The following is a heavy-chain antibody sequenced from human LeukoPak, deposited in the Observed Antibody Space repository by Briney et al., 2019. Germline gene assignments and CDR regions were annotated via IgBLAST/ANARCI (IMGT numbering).Heavy chain of an antibody. CDR3: ARQGSSSPDSYYYYYYMDV. CDR1: GFTFSSYG. V-gene: IGHV3-23*01. Sequence: AGGSLRLSCAASGFTFSSYGMSWVRQAPGKVLEWVSAISGSGGSTYYADSVKGRFTISRDNSKNTLYLQMNSLRAEDTAVYYCARQGSSSPDSYYYYYYMDVWGKGTTVTVSS. J-gene: IGHJ6*03. CDR2: ISGSGGST. D-gene: IGHD6-6*01.